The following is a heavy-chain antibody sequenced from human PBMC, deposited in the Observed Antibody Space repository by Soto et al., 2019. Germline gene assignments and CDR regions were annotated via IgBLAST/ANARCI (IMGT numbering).Heavy chain of an antibody. CDR1: GFTFSSYA. D-gene: IGHD2-2*01. CDR3: AKSKPLVPAASDYFDY. V-gene: IGHV3-23*01. J-gene: IGHJ4*02. Sequence: EVQLLESGGGLVQPGGSLRLSCEASGFTFSSYAMSWVRQAPGKGLEWVSSLSGSGGNTYYADSVKGRFTISRDNSKSTVYLQMSSLRADDTALYYCAKSKPLVPAASDYFDYWGQGTLVAVSS. CDR2: LSGSGGNT.